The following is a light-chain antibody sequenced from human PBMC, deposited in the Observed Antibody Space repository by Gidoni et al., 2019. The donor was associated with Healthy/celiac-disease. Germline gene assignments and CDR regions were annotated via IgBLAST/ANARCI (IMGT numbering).Light chain of an antibody. CDR2: DVS. Sequence: QSALTQPASVSGSPGQSISISCTGTSSDVGGYNYVSWYQQHPGKAPKHMIYDVSNRPSGVSNRFSGSKSGNTASLTISGLQAEDEADYYCSSDTSSSTLVVFGGGTKLTV. V-gene: IGLV2-14*01. CDR1: SSDVGGYNY. CDR3: SSDTSSSTLVV. J-gene: IGLJ3*02.